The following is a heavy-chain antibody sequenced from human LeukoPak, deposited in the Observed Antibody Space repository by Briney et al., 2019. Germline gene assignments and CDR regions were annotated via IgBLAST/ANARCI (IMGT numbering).Heavy chain of an antibody. Sequence: SETLSLTCAVYGGSFSNYYWSWLRQPPGKGLEWIGEINDSGRINYNPSLMSRVTISVDTSKNQFSLRLTSGTARDTAVYYCARRWNYGRNYYIDVWGKGATVSVSS. CDR2: INDSGRI. CDR3: ARRWNYGRNYYIDV. CDR1: GGSFSNYY. V-gene: IGHV4-34*01. D-gene: IGHD1-7*01. J-gene: IGHJ6*03.